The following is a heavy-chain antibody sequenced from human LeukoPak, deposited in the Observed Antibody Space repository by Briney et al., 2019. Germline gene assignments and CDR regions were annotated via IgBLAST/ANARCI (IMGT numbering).Heavy chain of an antibody. J-gene: IGHJ6*03. CDR1: GFTFSSYA. D-gene: IGHD4-11*01. Sequence: GGSLRLSCAASGFTFSSYAMSWVRQAPGKGLEWVSSISSSSSYIYYADSVKGRFTISRDNAKNSLYLQMNSLRAEDTALYYCARYSIPNYYYYYMDVWGKGTTVTVSS. CDR2: ISSSSSYI. CDR3: ARYSIPNYYYYYMDV. V-gene: IGHV3-21*04.